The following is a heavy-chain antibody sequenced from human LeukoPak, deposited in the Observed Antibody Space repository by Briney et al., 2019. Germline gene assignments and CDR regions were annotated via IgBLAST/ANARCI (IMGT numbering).Heavy chain of an antibody. CDR2: INTFGNYI. V-gene: IGHV3-21*01. D-gene: IGHD2-2*01. Sequence: GGSLRLSCAASGFTFSTYSMNWVRQAPGKGLEWASSINTFGNYIYYADSLKGRFTISRDNAKNSLYLQLNSLRAKDTAIYYCARDPHIVIEPSARVYFLDSWGQGTLVTVSS. CDR1: GFTFSTYS. J-gene: IGHJ4*02. CDR3: ARDPHIVIEPSARVYFLDS.